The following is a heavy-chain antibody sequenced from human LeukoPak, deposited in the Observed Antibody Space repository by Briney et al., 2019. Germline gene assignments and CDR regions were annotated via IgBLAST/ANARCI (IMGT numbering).Heavy chain of an antibody. D-gene: IGHD3-3*01. V-gene: IGHV3-23*01. CDR2: ISGSGGST. CDR1: GFTFSSYA. CDR3: AKVGDFWSGYPDY. Sequence: GGSLRLSCAASGFTFSSYAMSWVRQAPGKGLEWVSAISGSGGSTYYVDSVKGRFTISRDNSKNTLYLQMNSLRAEDTAVYYCAKVGDFWSGYPDYWGQGTLVTVSS. J-gene: IGHJ4*02.